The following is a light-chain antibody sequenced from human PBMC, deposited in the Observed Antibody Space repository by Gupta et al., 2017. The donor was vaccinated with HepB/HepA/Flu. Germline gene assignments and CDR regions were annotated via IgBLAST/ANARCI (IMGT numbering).Light chain of an antibody. J-gene: IGKJ2*04. CDR3: QHYGTSLCS. Sequence: EIVLTQSPGTLSLSPGERATLSCRASQSVRSSYLAWYQQKPGQAPRLLIYDASSRATGIPDRFSGSGSGTDFTLTISRLEPEDFAVYYCQHYGTSLCSFGQGTTLEIK. CDR1: QSVRSSY. V-gene: IGKV3-20*01. CDR2: DAS.